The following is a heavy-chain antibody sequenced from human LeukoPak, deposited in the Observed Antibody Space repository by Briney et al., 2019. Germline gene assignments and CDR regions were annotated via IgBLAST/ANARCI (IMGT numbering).Heavy chain of an antibody. CDR1: GDSINDHY. Sequence: SETLSLTCTVSGDSINDHYWSWIRQPPGEGLEWIAYIYSSVSTNYNPSLKSRVTISVDTSKNQFSLKLSSVTAADTAVYYCARGVEEYFDYWGQGTLVTVSS. V-gene: IGHV4-4*09. CDR2: IYSSVST. D-gene: IGHD2-15*01. CDR3: ARGVEEYFDY. J-gene: IGHJ4*02.